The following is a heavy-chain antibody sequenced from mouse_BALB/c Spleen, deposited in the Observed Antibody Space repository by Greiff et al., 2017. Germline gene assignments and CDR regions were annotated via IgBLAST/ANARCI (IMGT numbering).Heavy chain of an antibody. V-gene: IGHV1-69*02. CDR1: GYTFTSYW. Sequence: QVQLQQPGAELVKPGAPVKLSCKASGYTFTSYWMNWVKQRPGRGLEWIGRIDPSDSETHYNQKFKDKATLTVDKSSSTAYIQLSSLTSEDSAVYYCARGNTMIRGFDVWGAGTTVTVSS. CDR2: IDPSDSET. J-gene: IGHJ1*01. D-gene: IGHD2-4*01. CDR3: ARGNTMIRGFDV.